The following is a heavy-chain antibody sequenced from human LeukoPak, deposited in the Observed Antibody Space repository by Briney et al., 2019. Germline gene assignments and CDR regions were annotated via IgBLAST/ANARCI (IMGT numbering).Heavy chain of an antibody. V-gene: IGHV3-30*02. D-gene: IGHD2-2*02. CDR1: GFTFSSYG. CDR2: IWYGGSNK. J-gene: IGHJ6*03. CDR3: AKGTVPAAIPGNYMDV. Sequence: GGSLRLSCAASGFTFSSYGMHWVRQAPGKGLEWVAVIWYGGSNKYYADSVKGRFTISRDNSKNTLYLQMNSLRAEDTAVYYCAKGTVPAAIPGNYMDVWGKGTTVTVSS.